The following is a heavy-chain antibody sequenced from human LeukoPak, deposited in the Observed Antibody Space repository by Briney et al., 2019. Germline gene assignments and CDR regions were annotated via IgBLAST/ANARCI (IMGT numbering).Heavy chain of an antibody. CDR1: GYSFTSYW. D-gene: IGHD3-9*01. CDR2: IDPSDSYT. Sequence: GESLKISCKGSGYSFTSYWISWVRQIPGKGLEWMGRIDPSDSYTNYSPSFQGHVTIPADKSISTAYLQWSSLKASDTAMYYCARAIRNYDILTGYLYYFDYWGQGTLVTVSS. J-gene: IGHJ4*02. V-gene: IGHV5-10-1*01. CDR3: ARAIRNYDILTGYLYYFDY.